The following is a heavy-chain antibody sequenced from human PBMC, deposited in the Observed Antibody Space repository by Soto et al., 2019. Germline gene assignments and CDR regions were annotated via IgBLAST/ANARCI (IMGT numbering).Heavy chain of an antibody. Sequence: SETLSLTCTVSGGSISSGGYYWSWIRQHPGKGLEWIGYIYYSGSTYYNPSLKSRVTISVDTSKNQFSLKLSSVTAADTAVYYCARQVPYRYCSGGSCYHNPYFQHWGQGTLVTVSS. CDR1: GGSISSGGYY. D-gene: IGHD2-15*01. V-gene: IGHV4-31*03. CDR3: ARQVPYRYCSGGSCYHNPYFQH. J-gene: IGHJ1*01. CDR2: IYYSGST.